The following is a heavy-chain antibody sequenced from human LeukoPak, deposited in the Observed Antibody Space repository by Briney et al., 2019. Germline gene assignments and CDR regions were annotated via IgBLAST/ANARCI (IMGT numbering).Heavy chain of an antibody. CDR2: IGGSGGST. CDR1: GFTFSSYV. Sequence: GSLRLSCAASGFTFSSYVMSWVRQAPGKGLEWVSAIGGSGGSTYYADSVKGRFTISRDNSKNTLYLRMNRLRAEDTAVYYCAKADPEAYYYYYGMDVWGQGTTVTVSS. CDR3: AKADPEAYYYYYGMDV. J-gene: IGHJ6*02. V-gene: IGHV3-23*01.